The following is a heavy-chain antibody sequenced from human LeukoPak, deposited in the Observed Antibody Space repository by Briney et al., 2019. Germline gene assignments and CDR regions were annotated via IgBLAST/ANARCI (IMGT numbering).Heavy chain of an antibody. CDR3: ARDRYDSSGYTDY. J-gene: IGHJ4*02. CDR2: ISSGSTTI. V-gene: IGHV3-48*01. CDR1: GFSFSSYS. Sequence: GGSLRLSWAASGFSFSSYSMNWVRQAPGKGLEWLSYISSGSTTIYYADYVKGRFTISRDNAKNSLYLQMSSLRAEDTAVYYCARDRYDSSGYTDYWGQGTLVTVSS. D-gene: IGHD3-22*01.